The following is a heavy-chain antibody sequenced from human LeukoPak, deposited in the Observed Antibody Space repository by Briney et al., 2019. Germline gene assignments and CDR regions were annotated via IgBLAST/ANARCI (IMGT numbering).Heavy chain of an antibody. D-gene: IGHD5-12*01. J-gene: IGHJ4*02. CDR3: ARGQWLRGVFDY. Sequence: PGGSLRLSCAASGFTFSSYAMSWIRQPPGKGLEWMGYIYYSGSTNYNPSLKSRVTISVDTSKNQFSLKLSSVTAADTAVYYCARGQWLRGVFDYWGQGTLVTVSS. CDR2: IYYSGST. CDR1: GFTFSSYA. V-gene: IGHV4-59*01.